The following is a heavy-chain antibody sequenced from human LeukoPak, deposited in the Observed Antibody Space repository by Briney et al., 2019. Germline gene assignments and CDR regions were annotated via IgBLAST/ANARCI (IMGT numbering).Heavy chain of an antibody. V-gene: IGHV4-59*01. CDR2: IYYSGST. CDR1: GGSFSSYY. Sequence: SETLSLTCTVSGGSFSSYYWSWIRQPPGKGLEWIGYIYYSGSTSYNPSLKSRVTISMDTSKNQLSLKLISVTAEDTAVYYCARKGGVWSHYLPWGQGTLVTVSS. J-gene: IGHJ5*02. D-gene: IGHD3-10*01. CDR3: ARKGGVWSHYLP.